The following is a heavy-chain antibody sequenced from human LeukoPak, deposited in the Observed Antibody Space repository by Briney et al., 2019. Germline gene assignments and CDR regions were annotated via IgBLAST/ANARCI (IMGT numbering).Heavy chain of an antibody. Sequence: GESLKISCKGSGYSFTGYWINWVRQMPGKGLEWMGMIDPSDSYTSYSPSFQGHVTISADKSISTTYLQWSGLKASDTAMYYCARRNDWKYDFQIWGQGTMVTVSS. J-gene: IGHJ3*02. CDR2: IDPSDSYT. CDR1: GYSFTGYW. CDR3: ARRNDWKYDFQI. D-gene: IGHD1-1*01. V-gene: IGHV5-10-1*01.